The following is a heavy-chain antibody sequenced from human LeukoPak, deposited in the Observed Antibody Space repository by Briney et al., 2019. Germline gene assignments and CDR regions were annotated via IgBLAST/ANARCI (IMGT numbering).Heavy chain of an antibody. J-gene: IGHJ5*02. D-gene: IGHD3-22*01. Sequence: GASLRLSCAASGFIFSSYAMSWVRQAPGKGLEWVSGISRSGGSTYYADSVKGRFTISRDNSKNTLYLQMNSLRAEDTAVYYCAKDPEIVVVITGWFDPWGQGTLVTVSS. CDR2: ISRSGGST. CDR3: AKDPEIVVVITGWFDP. CDR1: GFIFSSYA. V-gene: IGHV3-23*01.